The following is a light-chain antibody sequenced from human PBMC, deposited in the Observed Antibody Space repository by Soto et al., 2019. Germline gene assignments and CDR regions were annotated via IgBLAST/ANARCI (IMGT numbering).Light chain of an antibody. CDR1: QGISTC. Sequence: DIQMTQSPSTVSAYVGDSVTITCRASQGISTCLAWYQQRPGKVPKLLIYDVSSLQSGAPSRFSGSGSGTDFTLTISSLQPDDFATYYCQQYNSYPRTFGQGTKVDIK. CDR3: QQYNSYPRT. V-gene: IGKV1-5*01. CDR2: DVS. J-gene: IGKJ1*01.